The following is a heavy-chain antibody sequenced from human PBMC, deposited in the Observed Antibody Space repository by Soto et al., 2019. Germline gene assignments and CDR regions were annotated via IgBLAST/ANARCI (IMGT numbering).Heavy chain of an antibody. CDR3: ARIAATGRGWDV. Sequence: EVQLVESGGGLVQPGGSLRLSCVDTGFTISRYWMSWVRQVPVKGLERVGNIKQDGSGENYVDYLKGRFTIPRDNAKISSYLQMNRLRAEDTAVDYCARIAATGRGWDVWGQGTTVVVSS. CDR1: GFTISRYW. J-gene: IGHJ6*02. CDR2: IKQDGSGE. D-gene: IGHD6-13*01. V-gene: IGHV3-7*01.